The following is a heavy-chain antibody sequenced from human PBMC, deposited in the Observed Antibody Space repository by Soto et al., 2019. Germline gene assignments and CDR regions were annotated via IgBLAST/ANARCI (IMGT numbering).Heavy chain of an antibody. Sequence: ASVKVSCEASGYTFTSYATHWVRQAPGQRLEWMGWINAGNGNTKYSQKFQGRVTITRDTSASTAYMELSSLRSEDTAVHYCARDQIRSTAHWGQGTLVTGSS. J-gene: IGHJ4*02. CDR3: ARDQIRSTAH. V-gene: IGHV1-3*01. CDR2: INAGNGNT. CDR1: GYTFTSYA.